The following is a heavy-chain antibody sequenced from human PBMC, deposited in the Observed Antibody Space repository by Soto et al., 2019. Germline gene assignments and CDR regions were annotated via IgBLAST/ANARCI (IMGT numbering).Heavy chain of an antibody. Sequence: GGSVKVSCKSSGYTFTSYGISGVRQAPGQGLEWMGWISAYNGNTNYAQKLQGRDTMTTDTYTSTAYMELRSLRSDDTAVYYCAVGSCSGGSCYFDYWGQGTLVTVSS. J-gene: IGHJ4*02. D-gene: IGHD2-15*01. CDR3: AVGSCSGGSCYFDY. V-gene: IGHV1-18*01. CDR2: ISAYNGNT. CDR1: GYTFTSYG.